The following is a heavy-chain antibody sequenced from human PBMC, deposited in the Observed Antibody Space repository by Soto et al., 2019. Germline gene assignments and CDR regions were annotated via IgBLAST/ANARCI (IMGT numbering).Heavy chain of an antibody. J-gene: IGHJ6*02. D-gene: IGHD3-3*01. CDR2: IVVGSGNT. CDR1: GFTFTSSA. CDR3: AATTIFGVVITTPDYYYYGMDV. V-gene: IGHV1-58*01. Sequence: QMQLVQSGPEVKKPGTSVKVSCKASGFTFTSSAVQWVRQARGQRLEWIGWIVVGSGNTNYAQKFQERVTITRDMSTSTAYMELSSLRSEDTAVYYCAATTIFGVVITTPDYYYYGMDVWGQGTTVTVSS.